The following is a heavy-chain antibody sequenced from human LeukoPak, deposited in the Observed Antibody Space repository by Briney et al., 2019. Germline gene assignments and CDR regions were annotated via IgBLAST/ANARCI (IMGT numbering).Heavy chain of an antibody. D-gene: IGHD4-17*01. V-gene: IGHV3-21*01. CDR3: AIMTTVTYIDY. Sequence: GGSLRLSCAASGFTFNYYAMNWVRQAPGKGLEWVSSISSSSSYIYYADSVKGRFTISRDNAKNSLYLQMNSLRAEDTAVYYCAIMTTVTYIDYWGQGTLVTVSS. CDR1: GFTFNYYA. J-gene: IGHJ4*02. CDR2: ISSSSSYI.